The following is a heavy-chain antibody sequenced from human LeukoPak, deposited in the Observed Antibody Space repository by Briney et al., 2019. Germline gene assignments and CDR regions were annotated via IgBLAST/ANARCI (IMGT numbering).Heavy chain of an antibody. D-gene: IGHD3-10*01. V-gene: IGHV4-4*02. Sequence: TSETLSLTCAVSGGSISNNNWWSWVRQPPGMGLEWIGEIYHGGSTNYNPSLKSRVTMSVDRSKNQFSLKLSSVTAADTAVYYCARGEERGSGTVHFDYWRQGTLVTVSS. J-gene: IGHJ4*02. CDR2: IYHGGST. CDR1: GGSISNNNW. CDR3: ARGEERGSGTVHFDY.